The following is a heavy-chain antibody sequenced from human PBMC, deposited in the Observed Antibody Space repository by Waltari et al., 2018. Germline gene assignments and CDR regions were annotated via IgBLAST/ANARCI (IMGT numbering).Heavy chain of an antibody. CDR2: INHSGST. V-gene: IGHV4-34*01. CDR3: ARASIAAAGTNYYYYYGMDV. J-gene: IGHJ6*02. CDR1: GGSFSGYY. Sequence: QVQLQQWGAGLLKPSETLSLTCAVYGGSFSGYYWSWIRQPPGKGLELLGEINHSGSTNYNPSLKSRVTISVDTSKNQFSLKLSSVTAADTAVYYCARASIAAAGTNYYYYYGMDVWGQGTTVTVSS. D-gene: IGHD6-13*01.